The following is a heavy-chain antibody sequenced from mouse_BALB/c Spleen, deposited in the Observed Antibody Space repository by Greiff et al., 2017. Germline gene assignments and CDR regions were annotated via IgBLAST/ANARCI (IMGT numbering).Heavy chain of an antibody. D-gene: IGHD5-1*01. CDR1: GYTFTSYY. V-gene: IGHV1S81*02. J-gene: IGHJ4*01. CDR2: INPSNGGT. Sequence: QVQLQQPRAELVKPGASVKLSCKASGYTFTSYYMYWVKQRPGQGLEWIGGINPSNGGTNFNEKFKSKATLTVDKSSSTAYMQLSSLTSEDSAVYYCTREYDYAMDYWGQGTSVTVSS. CDR3: TREYDYAMDY.